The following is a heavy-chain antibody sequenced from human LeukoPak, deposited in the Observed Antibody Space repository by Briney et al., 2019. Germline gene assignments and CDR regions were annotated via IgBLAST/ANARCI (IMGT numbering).Heavy chain of an antibody. Sequence: PSETLSLTCTVSGGSISSSSYYWGWIRQPPGKGLEWIGSIYYSGSTYYNPSLKSRVTISVDTSKNQFSLKLSSVTAADTAVYYCARVPPTVTTLFGSHDAFDIWGQGTMVTVSS. CDR2: IYYSGST. CDR1: GGSISSSSYY. V-gene: IGHV4-39*01. CDR3: ARVPPTVTTLFGSHDAFDI. J-gene: IGHJ3*02. D-gene: IGHD4-17*01.